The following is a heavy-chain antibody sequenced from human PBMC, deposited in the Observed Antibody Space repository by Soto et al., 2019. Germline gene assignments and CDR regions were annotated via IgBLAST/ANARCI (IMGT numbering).Heavy chain of an antibody. D-gene: IGHD6-19*01. V-gene: IGHV3-66*01. CDR1: GFTVSSNY. Sequence: EVQLVESGGGLVQPGGSLRLSCAASGFTVSSNYMSWVRQAPGKGLEWVSVIYSGGSTYYADSVKGRFTISRDNSKNTLYLQMNSLRAEDTAVYYCAREADSSGWPLNYWGQGTLVTVSS. CDR3: AREADSSGWPLNY. J-gene: IGHJ4*02. CDR2: IYSGGST.